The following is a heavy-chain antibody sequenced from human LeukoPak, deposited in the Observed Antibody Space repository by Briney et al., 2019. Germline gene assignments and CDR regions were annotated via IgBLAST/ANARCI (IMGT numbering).Heavy chain of an antibody. D-gene: IGHD6-13*01. V-gene: IGHV4-59*01. CDR2: IYYSGST. CDR3: ASCIAAAGLHCVY. Sequence: SETLSLTCTVSGGSISSYYWSWIRQPPGKGLEWIGYIYYSGSTNYNPSLKSRVTISVDTSKNQFSLKLSSVTAADTAVYYCASCIAAAGLHCVYWGQGTLVTVSS. CDR1: GGSISSYY. J-gene: IGHJ4*02.